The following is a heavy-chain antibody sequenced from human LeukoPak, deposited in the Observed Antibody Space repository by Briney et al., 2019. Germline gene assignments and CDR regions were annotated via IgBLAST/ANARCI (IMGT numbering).Heavy chain of an antibody. Sequence: ASVKVSCKASGFTFTSSAMQWVRQARGQRLEWIGCIVVGSGNTNYAQKFQGRVTITRDMSTSTAYMELSSLRSEDTAVYYCAADSSSGLDYYYGMDVWGQGTTVTVSS. J-gene: IGHJ6*02. V-gene: IGHV1-58*02. CDR2: IVVGSGNT. CDR1: GFTFTSSA. D-gene: IGHD3-22*01. CDR3: AADSSSGLDYYYGMDV.